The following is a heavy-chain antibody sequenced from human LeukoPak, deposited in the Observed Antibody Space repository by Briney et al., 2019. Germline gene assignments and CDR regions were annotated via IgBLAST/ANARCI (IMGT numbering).Heavy chain of an antibody. CDR3: ARENGYKVFDY. CDR2: ISWNSGSI. J-gene: IGHJ4*02. CDR1: GFTFDDYA. V-gene: IGHV3-9*01. Sequence: GGSLRLSCAASGFTFDDYAMHWVRQAPGKGLEWVSGISWNSGSIGYADSVKGRFTISRDNAKNSLYLQMNSLRAEDTAVYYCARENGYKVFDYWGQGTLVTVSS. D-gene: IGHD5-24*01.